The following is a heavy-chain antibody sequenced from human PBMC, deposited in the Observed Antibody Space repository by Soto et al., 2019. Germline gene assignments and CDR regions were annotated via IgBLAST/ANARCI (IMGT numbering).Heavy chain of an antibody. CDR1: GFTFSSYA. J-gene: IGHJ3*02. CDR3: ARERGLHGDAFDI. CDR2: ISGSSSTI. Sequence: PGGSLRLSCAASGFTFSSYAISWVRQAPGKGLEWVSAISGSSSTIYYADSVKGRFTISRDNAKNSLYLQMNSLRAEDTAVYYCARERGLHGDAFDIWGQGTMVTVSS. V-gene: IGHV3-48*01.